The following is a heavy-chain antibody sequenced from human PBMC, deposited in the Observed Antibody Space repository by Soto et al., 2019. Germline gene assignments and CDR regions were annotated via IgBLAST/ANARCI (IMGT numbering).Heavy chain of an antibody. D-gene: IGHD1-20*01. CDR3: ARSIRGPRRFNGMDV. Sequence: ESGPTLVNPTETLTLTCTFSGFSLTIPGMCVSWIRQSPGKALEWLALIERDDDDKYYSTSLKTRLTISKDTRKNQVVLTMATMEPADTATYYCARSIRGPRRFNGMDVWGQGTTVTFSS. CDR1: GFSLTIPGMC. CDR2: IERDDDDK. J-gene: IGHJ6*02. V-gene: IGHV2-70*13.